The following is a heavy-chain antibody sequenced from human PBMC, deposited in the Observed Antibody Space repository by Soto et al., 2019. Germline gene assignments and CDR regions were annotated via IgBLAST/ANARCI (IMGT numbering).Heavy chain of an antibody. Sequence: QLQESGPGLVKPSETLSLTCTVSGADITGYSYHWAWIRQPPGKGLEWIATLYYTGDTYYDPSLKSRITISGDASNSKISLNLNSVTAADTAMYYCARRYSGSDYAYDVWGQGTMVTVSS. J-gene: IGHJ3*01. CDR2: LYYTGDT. CDR1: GADITGYSYH. V-gene: IGHV4-39*01. CDR3: ARRYSGSDYAYDV. D-gene: IGHD3-10*01.